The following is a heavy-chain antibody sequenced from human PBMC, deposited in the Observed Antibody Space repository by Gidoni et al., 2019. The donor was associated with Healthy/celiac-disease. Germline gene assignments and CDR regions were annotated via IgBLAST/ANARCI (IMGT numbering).Heavy chain of an antibody. CDR2: IYYSGST. V-gene: IGHV4-39*01. J-gene: IGHJ6*03. CDR1: GGSISSCSYY. D-gene: IGHD6-13*01. Sequence: QLQLQESGPGLVKPSETLSLTCTVSGGSISSCSYYWGWIRQPPVKGLEWIGSIYYSGSTYYNPSLKSRVTISVDTSKNQFSLKLSSVTAADTAVYYCARGPYSSRGRYYYMDVWGKGTTVTVSS. CDR3: ARGPYSSRGRYYYMDV.